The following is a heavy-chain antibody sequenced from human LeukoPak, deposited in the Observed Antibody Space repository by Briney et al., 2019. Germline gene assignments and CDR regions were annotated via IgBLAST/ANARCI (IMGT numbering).Heavy chain of an antibody. D-gene: IGHD7-27*01. Sequence: GGSLRLSCAASGFSFSSYSMNWVRQAPGKGLEWVSSISSNSSYIYYADSVKGRFTISKDNAKNSLYLQMNSLRAEDTAVYYCARANWAYYFDYWGQGTLVTVSS. V-gene: IGHV3-21*01. J-gene: IGHJ4*02. CDR2: ISSNSSYI. CDR3: ARANWAYYFDY. CDR1: GFSFSSYS.